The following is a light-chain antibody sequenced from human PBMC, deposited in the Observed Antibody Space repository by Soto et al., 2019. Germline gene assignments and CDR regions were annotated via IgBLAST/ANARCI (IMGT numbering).Light chain of an antibody. CDR2: VAS. V-gene: IGKV4-1*01. Sequence: DIVMTQSPDSLAVSLGERATINCKSSQSLLYSSNNKNYLAWFQQKPGQPPNLLIYVASIRESGVPDRFSGGGSGTDFTLTISSLQAEDVAVYYCQQYYDTPFTFGPGTKVDIK. CDR3: QQYYDTPFT. CDR1: QSLLYSSNNKNY. J-gene: IGKJ3*01.